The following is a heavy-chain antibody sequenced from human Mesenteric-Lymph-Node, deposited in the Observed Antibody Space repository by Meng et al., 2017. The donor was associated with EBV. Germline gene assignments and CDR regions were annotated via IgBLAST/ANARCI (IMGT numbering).Heavy chain of an antibody. Sequence: QGPMVAAGGEVTHPAASDKVSCKTSRLMFQEYQMRWRRQAPVQGLEWMGITNPSGAATRYAPRVEGRLTLTADTSTNTVYMELSSLTSEVTAVYYCAKDEDSEGHLEHWGQGSLVTVSS. V-gene: IGHV1-46*02. J-gene: IGHJ4*02. CDR2: TNPSGAAT. D-gene: IGHD1-1*01. CDR1: RLMFQEYQ. CDR3: AKDEDSEGHLEH.